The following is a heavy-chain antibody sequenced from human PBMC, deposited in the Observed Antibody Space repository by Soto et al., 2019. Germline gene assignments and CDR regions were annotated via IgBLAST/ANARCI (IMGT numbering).Heavy chain of an antibody. Sequence: QVPLVQSGAEVKKHGASVKVSCKASGYTFTGYYMHWVRQAPGQGLEWMGWINPNSGGTNYAQKFQGWVTMTRDTTISTADMELSSLRSYDTAVYYCARGSAGTGTTTWYYYYMDVWGKGTTVTVSS. J-gene: IGHJ6*03. D-gene: IGHD1-7*01. CDR2: INPNSGGT. CDR3: ARGSAGTGTTTWYYYYMDV. CDR1: GYTFTGYY. V-gene: IGHV1-2*04.